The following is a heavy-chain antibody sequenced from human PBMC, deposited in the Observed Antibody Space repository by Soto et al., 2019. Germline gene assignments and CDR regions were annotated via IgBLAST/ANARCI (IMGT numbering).Heavy chain of an antibody. J-gene: IGHJ6*02. CDR3: AREGEMPYYYYGLDV. V-gene: IGHV1-18*01. CDR1: GYTFTTYG. Sequence: QVQLVQSGAEVRKPGASVKVSCKASGYTFTTYGISWVRQDPGQGLEWIGWISGYNGHTKYAQKFQGRVTMTTDTSTSTVYMDLRSLRSGDTAVYYCAREGEMPYYYYGLDVWGQGTTVTVSS. D-gene: IGHD3-16*01. CDR2: ISGYNGHT.